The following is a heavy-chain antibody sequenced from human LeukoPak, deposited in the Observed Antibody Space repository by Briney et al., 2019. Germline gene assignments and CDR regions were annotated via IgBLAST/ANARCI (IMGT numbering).Heavy chain of an antibody. CDR3: ARSSIPTQNWFDP. V-gene: IGHV4-59*01. D-gene: IGHD2-2*01. J-gene: IGHJ5*02. CDR1: GGSINNYF. Sequence: KPSETLSLTCTVSGGSINNYFWNWIRQPPGKGLEWIGYMYYSGSSSYSHSLKSRVTISIDTSKNQFSLKLSSVTTADTAVYYCARSSIPTQNWFDPWGQGTLVTVSS. CDR2: MYYSGSS.